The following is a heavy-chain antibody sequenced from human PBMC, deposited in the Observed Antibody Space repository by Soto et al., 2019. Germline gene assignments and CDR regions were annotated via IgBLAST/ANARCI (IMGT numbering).Heavy chain of an antibody. CDR2: ISAHNGNT. CDR3: ARGRYGDY. D-gene: IGHD4-17*01. V-gene: IGHV1-18*01. J-gene: IGHJ4*02. CDR1: GYAFTTYG. Sequence: QVHLVQSGAEVKKPGASVKVSCQASGYAFTTYGITWVRQAPGQGLEWMGWISAHNGNTNYAQKLQGRVTVTRDTSTSTAHMELRSLRSDDTAVYYFARGRYGDYWGQGALVTVSS.